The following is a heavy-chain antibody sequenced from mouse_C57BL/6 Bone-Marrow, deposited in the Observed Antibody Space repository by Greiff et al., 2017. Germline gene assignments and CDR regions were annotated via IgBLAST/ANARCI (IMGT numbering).Heavy chain of an antibody. CDR2: ISCGSSTI. V-gene: IGHV5-17*01. J-gene: IGHJ3*01. CDR1: GFTFSDYG. Sequence: EVMLVESGGGLVKPGGSLKLSCAASGFTFSDYGMHWVRQAPEKGLEWVAYISCGSSTIYYADTVKGRFPISRANAKNTLFLQMTSLRSEDTAIYYCASSIYYYGWFAYWGQGTLVTVSA. D-gene: IGHD1-1*01. CDR3: ASSIYYYGWFAY.